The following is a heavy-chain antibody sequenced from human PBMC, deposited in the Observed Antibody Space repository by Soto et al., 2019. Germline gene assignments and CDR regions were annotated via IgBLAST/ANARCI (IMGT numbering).Heavy chain of an antibody. Sequence: HPGGSLRLSCAASGFTCSSYGMHWVRQAPGKGLEWVAVISYDGSNKYYADSVKGRFTISRDNSKNTLYLQMNSLRAEDTAVYYCAKDLVGTYDFWSGYYTQHGMDVWGQGTTVTVSS. CDR1: GFTCSSYG. D-gene: IGHD3-3*01. V-gene: IGHV3-30*18. J-gene: IGHJ6*02. CDR2: ISYDGSNK. CDR3: AKDLVGTYDFWSGYYTQHGMDV.